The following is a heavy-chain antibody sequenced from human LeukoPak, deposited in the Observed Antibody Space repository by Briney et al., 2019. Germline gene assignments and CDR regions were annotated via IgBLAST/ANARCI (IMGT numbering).Heavy chain of an antibody. CDR2: TSYRSKWYN. D-gene: IGHD5-24*01. CDR3: AREAEITRFDY. J-gene: IGHJ4*02. Sequence: SQTLSPTCAISGDSVSTNSVAWNWIRQSPSRGLELLERTSYRSKWYNDYAVSVKSRITITPDTSNNQFPLQLNSVTPEDTAVYYCAREAEITRFDYLGRGKLVTVSS. CDR1: GDSVSTNSVA. V-gene: IGHV6-1*01.